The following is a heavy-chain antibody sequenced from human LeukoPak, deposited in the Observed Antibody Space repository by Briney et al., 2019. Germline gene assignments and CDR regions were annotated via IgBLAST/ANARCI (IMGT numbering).Heavy chain of an antibody. D-gene: IGHD4-23*01. CDR2: ISWNSGSI. J-gene: IGHJ4*02. Sequence: PGRSLRLSCAASGFTFDDYAMHWVRQAPGKGLEWVSGISWNSGSIGYADSVKGRFTISRDNAKNSLYLQMNSLRAEDTALYYCAKEHYGGNSGLDYWGQGTLVTVSS. V-gene: IGHV3-9*01. CDR3: AKEHYGGNSGLDY. CDR1: GFTFDDYA.